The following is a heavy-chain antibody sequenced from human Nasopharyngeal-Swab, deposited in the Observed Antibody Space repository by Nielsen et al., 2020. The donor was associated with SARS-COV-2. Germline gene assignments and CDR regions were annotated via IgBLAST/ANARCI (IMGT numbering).Heavy chain of an antibody. CDR3: ARRAVLRYPWPTKMGNAFDI. D-gene: IGHD3-9*01. CDR2: INHSGST. V-gene: IGHV4-34*01. CDR1: GFTFSSYA. Sequence: ESLKISCAASGFTFSSYAMSWVRQAPGKGLEWIGEINHSGSTNYNPSLKSRVTISVDTSKNQFSLKLSSVTAADTAVYYCARRAVLRYPWPTKMGNAFDIWGQGTMVTVSS. J-gene: IGHJ3*02.